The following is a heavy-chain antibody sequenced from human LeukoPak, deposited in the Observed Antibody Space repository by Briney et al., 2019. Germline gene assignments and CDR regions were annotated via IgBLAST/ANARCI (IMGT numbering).Heavy chain of an antibody. CDR2: INPNSGGT. D-gene: IGHD3-16*02. V-gene: IGHV1-2*02. Sequence: ASVKVSCKASGYTFTCYYMHWVRQAPGQGLEWMGWINPNSGGTNYAQKFQGRVTMTRDTSISTAYMELSRLRSDDTAVYYCARIKWNYVWGSYRYGLDYWGQGTLVTVSS. CDR1: GYTFTCYY. CDR3: ARIKWNYVWGSYRYGLDY. J-gene: IGHJ4*02.